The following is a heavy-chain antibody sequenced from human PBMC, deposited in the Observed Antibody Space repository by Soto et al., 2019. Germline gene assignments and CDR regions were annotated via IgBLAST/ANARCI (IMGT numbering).Heavy chain of an antibody. CDR2: IWSDGNHK. V-gene: IGHV3-33*01. CDR1: GFSFSNHG. D-gene: IGHD2-8*01. J-gene: IGHJ3*01. Sequence: QVQLVESGGGVVQPGTSLRLSCAASGFSFSNHGMHWVRQAPGKGLEWLAVIWSDGNHKFYADSLKGRFTISRDTSTNTLSLQMDSLGAEDTAVYYCVREGPISGTNPFDVWGQGTMVTVSS. CDR3: VREGPISGTNPFDV.